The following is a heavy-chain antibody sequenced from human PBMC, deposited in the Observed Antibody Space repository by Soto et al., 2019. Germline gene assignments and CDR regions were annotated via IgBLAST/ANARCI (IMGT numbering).Heavy chain of an antibody. CDR3: ARVQASSGWYYFDY. Sequence: QVQLVQSGAEVKKPGSSVKVSCKASGGTFSSYTISWVRQAPGQGLEWMGRIIPILGIANYAQKFQGRVTITADKSTSTAYMELSSLRSEYTAVYYCARVQASSGWYYFDYWGQGTLVTVSS. D-gene: IGHD6-19*01. V-gene: IGHV1-69*02. CDR2: IIPILGIA. CDR1: GGTFSSYT. J-gene: IGHJ4*02.